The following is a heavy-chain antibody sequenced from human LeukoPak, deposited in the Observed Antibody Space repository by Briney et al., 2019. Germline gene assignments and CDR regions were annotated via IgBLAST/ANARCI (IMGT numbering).Heavy chain of an antibody. Sequence: SETLSLTCTVSGGSITGYRWSWIRQPPGKGLEWIGYIYSSETTNYKPSLKSRVTISADTSKNQFSLKLTSVTAADTAIYYCARRNDFGIWGQGTMVTVSS. CDR1: GGSITGYR. J-gene: IGHJ3*02. CDR3: ARRNDFGI. V-gene: IGHV4-4*08. CDR2: IYSSETT.